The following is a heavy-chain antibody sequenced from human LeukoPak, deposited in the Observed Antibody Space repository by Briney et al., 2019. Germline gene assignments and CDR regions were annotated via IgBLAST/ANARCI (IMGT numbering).Heavy chain of an antibody. CDR2: ISYDGSNK. CDR3: ATLSGDRDY. CDR1: GFTFSSYG. Sequence: GRSLRLSCAASGFTFSSYGIHWVRQAPGKGLEWVAVISYDGSNKYYADSVKGRFTISRDNSKNTLYLQMNSLRAEDTAVYYCATLSGDRDYWGQGTLVTVSS. J-gene: IGHJ4*02. D-gene: IGHD7-27*01. V-gene: IGHV3-30*03.